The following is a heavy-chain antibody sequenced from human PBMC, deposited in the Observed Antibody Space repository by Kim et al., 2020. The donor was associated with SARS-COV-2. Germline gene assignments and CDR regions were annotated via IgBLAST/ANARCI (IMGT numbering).Heavy chain of an antibody. J-gene: IGHJ6*02. CDR2: INPNSGGT. V-gene: IGHV1-2*06. D-gene: IGHD3-16*01. CDR3: GREVAQNVLDV. Sequence: ASVKVSCKASGYTFTGYYIHWVRQAPGQGLEWMGRINPNSGGTNSAQKFQGRVTMTRDTSISTAYMELSRLRSDDTAVYYCGREVAQNVLDVWGQGTTVTVSS. CDR1: GYTFTGYY.